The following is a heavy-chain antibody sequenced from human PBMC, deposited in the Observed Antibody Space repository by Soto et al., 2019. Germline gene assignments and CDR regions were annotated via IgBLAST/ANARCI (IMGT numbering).Heavy chain of an antibody. CDR3: ARWGQDYYYYGMDV. Sequence: QVQLQESGPGLVKPSGTLSLTCAVSGGSISSSNWWSWVRQPPGKGLEWIGEIYHSGSTNYNPSRKGRVTISVDKSKNQFSLKLSSVTAADTAMYYCARWGQDYYYYGMDVWGQGTTVTVSS. J-gene: IGHJ6*02. V-gene: IGHV4-4*02. CDR2: IYHSGST. CDR1: GGSISSSNW. D-gene: IGHD3-16*01.